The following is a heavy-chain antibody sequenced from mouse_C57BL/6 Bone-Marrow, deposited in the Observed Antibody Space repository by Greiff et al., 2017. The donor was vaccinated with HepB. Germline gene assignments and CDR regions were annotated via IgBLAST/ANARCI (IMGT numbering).Heavy chain of an antibody. Sequence: QVTLKVSGPGILQPSQTLSLTCSFSGFSLSTFGMGVGWLRQPSGMGLEWLAHIWWDDDKFYNSALKSRLTISKDTSKNQVFLKIANVDTTDTATYYCARRPGVIHYDCPGYCDYWGQGTTLTVSS. CDR3: ARRPGVIHYDCPGYCDY. V-gene: IGHV8-8*01. J-gene: IGHJ2*01. D-gene: IGHD2-4*01. CDR1: GFSLSTFGMG. CDR2: IWWDDDK.